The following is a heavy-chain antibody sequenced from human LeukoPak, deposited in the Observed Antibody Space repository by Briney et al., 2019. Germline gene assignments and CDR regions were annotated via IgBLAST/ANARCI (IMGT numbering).Heavy chain of an antibody. CDR2: IYYSGST. Sequence: GGSXXXYYWXWIRQPPGKGGEGIGYIYYSGSTNYNPSLKSRVTISVDTSKNQFSLKLSSVTAADTAVYYCARVRFLEWLSDQDDAFDIWGQGTMVTVSS. J-gene: IGHJ3*02. D-gene: IGHD3-3*01. CDR3: ARVRFLEWLSDQDDAFDI. V-gene: IGHV4-59*01. CDR1: GGSXXXYY.